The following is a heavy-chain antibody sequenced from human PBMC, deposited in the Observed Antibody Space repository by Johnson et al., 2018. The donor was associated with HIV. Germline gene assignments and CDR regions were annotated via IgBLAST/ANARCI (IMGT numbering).Heavy chain of an antibody. CDR2: IRYDGSNK. CDR1: GFTFSSYG. CDR3: ARDLDTAMVTCAFDI. V-gene: IGHV3-30*02. Sequence: QMLLVESGGVVVQPGGSLRLSCAASGFTFSSYGMHWVRQAPGKGLEWVTFIRYDGSNKYYADSVKGRFTISRDNSKNTLYLQMNSLRAEDTAVYYCARDLDTAMVTCAFDIWGQGTMVTVSS. J-gene: IGHJ3*02. D-gene: IGHD5-18*01.